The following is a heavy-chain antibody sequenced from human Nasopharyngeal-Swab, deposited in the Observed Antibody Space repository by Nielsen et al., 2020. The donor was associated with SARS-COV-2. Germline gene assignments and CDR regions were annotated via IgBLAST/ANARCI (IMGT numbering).Heavy chain of an antibody. D-gene: IGHD4-17*01. CDR3: AKVLSYYGDYYYFDY. CDR2: ISGSGGST. Sequence: GGSLELSCPASGSTFTAFALSWVRKPQGKGLEWVSAISGSGGSTYYADSVKGRFTISRDNSKNTLYLQMNSLRAEDTAVYYCAKVLSYYGDYYYFDYWGQGTLVTVSS. CDR1: GSTFTAFA. V-gene: IGHV3-23*01. J-gene: IGHJ4*02.